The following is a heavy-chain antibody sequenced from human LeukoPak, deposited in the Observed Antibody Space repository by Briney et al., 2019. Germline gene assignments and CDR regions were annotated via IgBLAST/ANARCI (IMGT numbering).Heavy chain of an antibody. D-gene: IGHD5-12*01. CDR1: GGSFSGYY. J-gene: IGHJ4*02. CDR2: INHSGST. Sequence: SETLSLTRAVYGGSFSGYYWSWIRQPPGKGLEWIGEINHSGSTNYNPSLKSRVTISVDTSKNQFSLKLSSVTAADTAVYYCARVLRGYSGSYRDWGQGTLVTVSS. V-gene: IGHV4-34*01. CDR3: ARVLRGYSGSYRD.